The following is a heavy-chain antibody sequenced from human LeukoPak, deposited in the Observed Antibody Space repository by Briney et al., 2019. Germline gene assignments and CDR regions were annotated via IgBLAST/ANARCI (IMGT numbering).Heavy chain of an antibody. CDR2: IYHSGST. D-gene: IGHD6-13*01. V-gene: IGHV4-4*02. CDR1: GGSISSSNW. J-gene: IGHJ1*01. CDR3: ARVGEAYSSSWVEYFQH. Sequence: SETLSLTCAVSGGSISSSNWWSWVLQPPGKGLEWIVEIYHSGSTNYNPSLKSRVTISVDKSENQFSLKLSSVTAADTAVYYCARVGEAYSSSWVEYFQHWGQGTLVTVSS.